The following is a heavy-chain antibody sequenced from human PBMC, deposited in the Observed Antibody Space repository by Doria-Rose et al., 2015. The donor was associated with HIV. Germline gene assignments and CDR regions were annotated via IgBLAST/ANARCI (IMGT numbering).Heavy chain of an antibody. V-gene: IGHV2-26*01. CDR2: IFSDDER. D-gene: IGHD6-13*01. Sequence: ESGPVLVKPTETLTLTCTVSGVSLSSPGMGVSWIRQPPGKALEWLANIFSDDERSYKTSLKSRLTISSGTSKSQVVLTMTDMDPVDTATYYCARIKSSRWYHKYYFDFWGQGTLGIVSA. J-gene: IGHJ4*02. CDR1: GVSLSSPGMG. CDR3: ARIKSSRWYHKYYFDF.